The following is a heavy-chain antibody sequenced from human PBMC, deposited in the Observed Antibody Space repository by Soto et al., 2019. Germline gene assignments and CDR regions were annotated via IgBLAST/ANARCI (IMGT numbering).Heavy chain of an antibody. CDR3: ARRYGGNLNDAFDI. CDR2: IIPIFGTA. CDR1: GGTFSSYA. J-gene: IGHJ3*02. V-gene: IGHV1-69*01. Sequence: QVQLVQSGAEVKKPGSSVKVSCKASGGTFSSYAISWVRQAPGQGLEWMGGIIPIFGTANYAQKFQGRVTITADESTSTADMEMSSLRSEDTAVYYCARRYGGNLNDAFDIWGQGTMVTVSS. D-gene: IGHD1-20*01.